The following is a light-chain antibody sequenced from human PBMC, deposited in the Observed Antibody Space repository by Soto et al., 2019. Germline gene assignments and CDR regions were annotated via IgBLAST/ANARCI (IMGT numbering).Light chain of an antibody. Sequence: EIVLTQSPGTLSLSPGGGATLSCRASQTVTSNYLAWYQQKPGQAPRLLIHGASTRATGIPARFSGSGSGTEFTLTISGLQSEDFPVYYSQQHDNWPPITFGQGTRLEIK. CDR2: GAS. J-gene: IGKJ5*01. CDR3: QQHDNWPPIT. CDR1: QTVTSN. V-gene: IGKV3-15*01.